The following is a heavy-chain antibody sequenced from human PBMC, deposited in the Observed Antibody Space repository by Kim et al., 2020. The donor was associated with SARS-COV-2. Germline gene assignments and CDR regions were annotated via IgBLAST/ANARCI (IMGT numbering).Heavy chain of an antibody. CDR1: GYTFSDNH. CDR3: AQSTSWYPPLGYFHH. V-gene: IGHV1-2*02. Sequence: ASVKVSCKASGYTFSDNHMHWVRQAPGQGLEWIGWINPNSGVTTYAQKFQGRVTMTREKSISIAYMELNRLRSDDTAVYYCAQSTSWYPPLGYFHHWGQGTLVSVSS. J-gene: IGHJ1*01. D-gene: IGHD6-13*01. CDR2: INPNSGVT.